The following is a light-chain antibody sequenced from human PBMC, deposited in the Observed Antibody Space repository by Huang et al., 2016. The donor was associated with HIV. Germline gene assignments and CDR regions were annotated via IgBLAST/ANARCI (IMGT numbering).Light chain of an antibody. J-gene: IGKJ5*01. CDR1: QSVLYSSNNKTY. Sequence: DIVMTQSPDSLAVSLGERATINCKSSQSVLYSSNNKTYLAWYQQKPGQPPKLLIYWASTRESGCPDRFSGRGYGTEFTLTISSLQAEEVAVYYCQQYYSAPPTFGQGTRLEMK. CDR2: WAS. V-gene: IGKV4-1*01. CDR3: QQYYSAPPT.